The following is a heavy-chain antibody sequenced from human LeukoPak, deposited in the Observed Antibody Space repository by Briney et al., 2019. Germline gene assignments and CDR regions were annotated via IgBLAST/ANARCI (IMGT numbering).Heavy chain of an antibody. V-gene: IGHV4-59*01. Sequence: SETLSLTCTVPGGSISSYYWSWIRQPPGKGLEWIGYIYYSGSTNYNPSLKSRVTISVDTSKNQFSLKLSSVTAADTAVYYCARDKMGGGAEFWGQGTLVTVSS. J-gene: IGHJ4*02. CDR1: GGSISSYY. D-gene: IGHD2-21*01. CDR2: IYYSGST. CDR3: ARDKMGGGAEF.